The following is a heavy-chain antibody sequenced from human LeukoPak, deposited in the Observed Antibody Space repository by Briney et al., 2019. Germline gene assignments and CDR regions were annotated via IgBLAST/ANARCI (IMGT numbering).Heavy chain of an antibody. Sequence: ASVKVSCKSSGYTFTSYSINWVRQAPGQGLEWMGCISAYNGNTNYAQKLQGRVTMTTDTSTSTAYMELRSLRSDDTAVYYCARDLKMAYISGRYSWGTGSSNDYWGQGTLVTVSS. CDR1: GYTFTSYS. V-gene: IGHV1-18*01. J-gene: IGHJ4*02. CDR3: ARDLKMAYISGRYSWGTGSSNDY. CDR2: ISAYNGNT. D-gene: IGHD6-19*01.